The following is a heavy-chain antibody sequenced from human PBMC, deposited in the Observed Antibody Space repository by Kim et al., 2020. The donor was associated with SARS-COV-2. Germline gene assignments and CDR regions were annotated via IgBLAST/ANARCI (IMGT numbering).Heavy chain of an antibody. CDR2: IYYSGRI. CDR1: GGSISSSSYY. Sequence: SETLSLTCTVSGGSISSSSYYWGWIRQPPGKGLEWIGSIYYSGRIYYNPSLKSRITISEDTSKNQFSLKLSSVTAADTTVYYCARLCFGSSGYYYGGFDYWGQGTLVSVSS. D-gene: IGHD3-22*01. J-gene: IGHJ4*02. V-gene: IGHV4-39*01. CDR3: ARLCFGSSGYYYGGFDY.